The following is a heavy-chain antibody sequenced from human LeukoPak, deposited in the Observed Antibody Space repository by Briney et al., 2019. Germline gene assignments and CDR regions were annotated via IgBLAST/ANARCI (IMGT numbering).Heavy chain of an antibody. D-gene: IGHD5-18*01. J-gene: IGHJ4*02. Sequence: GASVKVSCKASGYTFTGYYMHWGRQAPGQGLEWMGWINPNSGGTNYAQKFQGRVTMTRDTSISTAYMELSRLRSDDTAVYYCAREWSGIQLWSSGPDYWGQGTLVTVSS. V-gene: IGHV1-2*02. CDR3: AREWSGIQLWSSGPDY. CDR1: GYTFTGYY. CDR2: INPNSGGT.